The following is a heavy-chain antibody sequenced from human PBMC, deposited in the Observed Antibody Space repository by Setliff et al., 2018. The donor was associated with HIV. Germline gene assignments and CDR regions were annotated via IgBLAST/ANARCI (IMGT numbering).Heavy chain of an antibody. V-gene: IGHV3-21*01. J-gene: IGHJ4*02. D-gene: IGHD6-13*01. Sequence: GGSLRLPCAASGFTFSTYSMNWVRLAPGRGLEWISSISVSGFNIYYADSVKGRFFVSRDDAKNSLFLQMNSLRTEDTAVYFCARVRARYSSSWSFDYWGQGTPVTVSS. CDR3: ARVRARYSSSWSFDY. CDR2: ISVSGFNI. CDR1: GFTFSTYS.